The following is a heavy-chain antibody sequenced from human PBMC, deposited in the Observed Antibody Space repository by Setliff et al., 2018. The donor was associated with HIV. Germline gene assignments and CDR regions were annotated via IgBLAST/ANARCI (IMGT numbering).Heavy chain of an antibody. CDR1: GFTFNSYG. D-gene: IGHD3-3*01. CDR3: ARDYLYYNLYNGSPVYGMDV. Sequence: GGSLRLSCAASGFTFNSYGMHWVRQAPGKGLEWVALIWYDASKKEYADSVKGRFNILRDDSKNSLYLQMNSLRVEDTAVYYCARDYLYYNLYNGSPVYGMDVWGQGTTVTVSS. CDR2: IWYDASKK. J-gene: IGHJ6*02. V-gene: IGHV3-33*01.